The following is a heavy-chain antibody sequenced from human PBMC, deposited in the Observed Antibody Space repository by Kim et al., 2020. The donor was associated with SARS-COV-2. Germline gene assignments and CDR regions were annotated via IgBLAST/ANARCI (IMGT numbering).Heavy chain of an antibody. CDR2: INHSGST. V-gene: IGHV4-34*01. D-gene: IGHD2-15*01. CDR3: ARVGLPPGLAVPVGFDY. J-gene: IGHJ4*01. Sequence: SETLSLTCAVYGGSFSGYYWSWIRQPPGKGLEWIGEINHSGSTNYNPSLKSRVTISVDTSKNQFSLKLSSVTAAATAGYYCARVGLPPGLAVPVGFDYWG. CDR1: GGSFSGYY.